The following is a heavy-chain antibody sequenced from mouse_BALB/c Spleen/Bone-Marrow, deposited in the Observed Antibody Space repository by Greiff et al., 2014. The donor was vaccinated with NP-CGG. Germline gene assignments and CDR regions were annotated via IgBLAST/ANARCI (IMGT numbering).Heavy chain of an antibody. J-gene: IGHJ2*01. D-gene: IGHD4-1*01. Sequence: VQLQQPGPELVKPGASVKIPCKASGYTFTDYNMDWVKQSHGKSLEWIGDINPNNGGTIYNQKFKDEATLTVDKSPSTAYMELRSLTSEDTAVYYCVREDWDGDFDYWGQGTILTVSS. CDR2: INPNNGGT. V-gene: IGHV1-18*01. CDR3: VREDWDGDFDY. CDR1: GYTFTDYN.